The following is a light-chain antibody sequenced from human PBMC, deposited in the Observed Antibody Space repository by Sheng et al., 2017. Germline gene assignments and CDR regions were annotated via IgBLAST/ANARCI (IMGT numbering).Light chain of an antibody. CDR1: ESLLYSNGYNY. Sequence: DIEMTQSPLSLPVTPGEPASISCRSSESLLYSNGYNYLDWYLQKPGQSPHLLIYEVSSRFSGVPDRFSGSGSGTDFTLEIGRVEAEDAGVYYCMQGAHFPLTFGGGTKVEIK. V-gene: IGKV2-29*03. CDR3: MQGAHFPLT. J-gene: IGKJ4*01. CDR2: EVS.